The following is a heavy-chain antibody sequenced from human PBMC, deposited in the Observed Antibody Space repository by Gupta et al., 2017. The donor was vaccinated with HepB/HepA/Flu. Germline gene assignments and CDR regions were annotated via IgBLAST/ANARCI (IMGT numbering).Heavy chain of an antibody. CDR3: AKDGIVDVISIPFFDY. Sequence: EVHLSESGGGLVQPGGYLRLSCAGSGFTFSNYAMSWVRQAPGKGLQWVSSITASGGSTYYADSVNDRFIISRDNSRNRVYLHVISLRAEDTAVYYCAKDGIVDVISIPFFDYWGQGTLVTVSP. D-gene: IGHD2-21*01. CDR2: ITASGGST. J-gene: IGHJ4*02. CDR1: GFTFSNYA. V-gene: IGHV3-23*01.